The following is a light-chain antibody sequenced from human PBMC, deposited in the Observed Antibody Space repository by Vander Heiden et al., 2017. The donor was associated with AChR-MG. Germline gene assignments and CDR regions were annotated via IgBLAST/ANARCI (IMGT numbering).Light chain of an antibody. V-gene: IGKV3-20*01. Sequence: EIVLTQSPGTLSSSPGERATLPCRASQRVSSNSLAWYQQKPGQAPRLLIYGASTRATGIPDRFSGSGSGTDFTLTISRLEPEDFAVYYCQQYGTSPPIFTFGPGTKVDIK. CDR1: QRVSSNS. CDR3: QQYGTSPPIFT. J-gene: IGKJ3*01. CDR2: GAS.